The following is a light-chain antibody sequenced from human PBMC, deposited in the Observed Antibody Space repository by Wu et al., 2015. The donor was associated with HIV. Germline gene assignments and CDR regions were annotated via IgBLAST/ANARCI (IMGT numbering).Light chain of an antibody. CDR1: QTVASDY. CDR3: QQCGVSPFT. CDR2: GAP. Sequence: DIVLTQSPGTLSLSPGERATLSCRASQTVASDYLAWYQQRPGQSPKLLIYGAPSRATGIPDRFSGSGSGTDFTLTIRRPEPEDIAVYFCQQCGVSPFTFGQGTKLEIK. J-gene: IGKJ2*01. V-gene: IGKV3-20*01.